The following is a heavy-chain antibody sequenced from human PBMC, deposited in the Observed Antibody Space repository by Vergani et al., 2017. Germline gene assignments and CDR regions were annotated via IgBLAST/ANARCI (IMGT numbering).Heavy chain of an antibody. Sequence: QVQLVESGGGVVQPGRSLRLSCAASGFTFSSYGMHWVRQAPGKGLEWVAVISYDGSNKYYADSVKGRFTISRDNSKNTLYLQMNSLRAEDTAVYYCARDLKDIVGATHYYYMDVWGKGTTVTVSS. D-gene: IGHD1-26*01. CDR3: ARDLKDIVGATHYYYMDV. CDR2: ISYDGSNK. CDR1: GFTFSSYG. J-gene: IGHJ6*03. V-gene: IGHV3-30*03.